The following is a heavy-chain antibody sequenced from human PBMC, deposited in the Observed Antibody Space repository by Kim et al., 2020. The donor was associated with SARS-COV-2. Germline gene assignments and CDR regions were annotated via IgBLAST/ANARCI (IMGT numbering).Heavy chain of an antibody. J-gene: IGHJ4*02. CDR3: ASSYYYGSGSYYNAPFGLDY. D-gene: IGHD3-10*01. CDR2: IYYSGST. V-gene: IGHV4-39*01. CDR1: GGSISSSSYY. Sequence: SETLSLTCTVSGGSISSSSYYWGWIRQPPGKGLEWIGSIYYSGSTYYNPSLKSRVTISVDTSKNQFSLKLSSVTAADTAVYYCASSYYYGSGSYYNAPFGLDYWGQGTLVTVSS.